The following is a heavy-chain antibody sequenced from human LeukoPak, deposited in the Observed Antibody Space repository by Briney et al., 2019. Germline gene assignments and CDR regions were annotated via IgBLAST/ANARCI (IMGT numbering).Heavy chain of an antibody. CDR3: ARLVAAAGFFDY. J-gene: IGHJ4*02. D-gene: IGHD6-13*01. Sequence: SETLSLTCTVSGGSISSYYWSWIRQPPGKGLEWIGYIYYSGSTNYNPSLKSRVTISVDTSKNQFSLKLSSVTAADTAVYYCARLVAAAGFFDYWGQGTLVTVSS. CDR1: GGSISSYY. CDR2: IYYSGST. V-gene: IGHV4-59*08.